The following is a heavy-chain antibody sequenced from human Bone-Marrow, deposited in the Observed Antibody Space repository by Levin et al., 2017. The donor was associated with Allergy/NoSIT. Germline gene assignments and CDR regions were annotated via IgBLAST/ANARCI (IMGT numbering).Heavy chain of an antibody. J-gene: IGHJ5*02. CDR1: GGSISSSSYY. CDR3: ARRRIAVAKNWFDP. CDR2: IYYSGST. Sequence: GSLRLSCTVSGGSISSSSYYWGWIRQPPGKGLEWIGSIYYSGSTYYNPSLKSRVTISVDTSKNQFSLKLSSVTAADTAAYYCARRRIAVAKNWFDPWGQGTLVTVSS. V-gene: IGHV4-39*01. D-gene: IGHD6-19*01.